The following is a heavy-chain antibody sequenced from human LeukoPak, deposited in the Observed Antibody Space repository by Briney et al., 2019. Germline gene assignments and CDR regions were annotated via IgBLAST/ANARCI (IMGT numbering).Heavy chain of an antibody. CDR1: GFTFSSYW. J-gene: IGHJ4*02. CDR2: INQDGSEK. D-gene: IGHD2-15*01. Sequence: PGGSLRLSCAASGFTFSSYWMSWVRQAPGKGLEWVANINQDGSEKYYVDSVKGRFTISRDNAKNSLYLQMNSLRAEDTAVYYCAREGYCSGGSCYGGCDYWGQGTLVTVSS. V-gene: IGHV3-7*01. CDR3: AREGYCSGGSCYGGCDY.